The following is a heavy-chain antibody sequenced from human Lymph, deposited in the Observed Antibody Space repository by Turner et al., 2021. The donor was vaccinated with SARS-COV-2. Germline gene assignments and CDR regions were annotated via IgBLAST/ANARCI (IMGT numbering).Heavy chain of an antibody. CDR2: IYPGDSDT. J-gene: IGHJ4*02. V-gene: IGHV5-51*01. CDR1: GYSFTTYW. D-gene: IGHD1-26*01. Sequence: EVQLVQSGAEVKKPGESLKISCRPSGYSFTTYWIGWVRQMPVKGLECMGIIYPGDSDTRYSPSFQGQVTISADKSISTAYLQWSSLKASDTAMDYCARREWGGSLGHIDYWGQGTLVTVSS. CDR3: ARREWGGSLGHIDY.